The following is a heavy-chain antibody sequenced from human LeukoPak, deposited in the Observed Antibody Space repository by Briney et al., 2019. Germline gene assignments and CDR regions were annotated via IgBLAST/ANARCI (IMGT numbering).Heavy chain of an antibody. CDR1: GFTFSNYA. J-gene: IGHJ1*01. Sequence: PGGSLRLSCAASGFTFSNYALTWVRQAPGRGLEWVSSISGVGPYYADSVKGRFSISRDNYKNTLYLQMSSLRAEDTAVYYCARDPNDDYVGAFDFQRWGQGTLVTVSS. V-gene: IGHV3-23*01. CDR3: ARDPNDDYVGAFDFQR. CDR2: ISGVGP. D-gene: IGHD4/OR15-4a*01.